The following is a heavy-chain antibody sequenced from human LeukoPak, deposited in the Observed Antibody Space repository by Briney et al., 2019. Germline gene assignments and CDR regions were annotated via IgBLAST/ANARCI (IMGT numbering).Heavy chain of an antibody. CDR1: GFSLSTSGMC. J-gene: IGHJ4*02. D-gene: IGHD1-26*01. V-gene: IGHV2-70*20. CDR2: IDWDDDK. CDR3: ARLSVDSGSYYFDY. Sequence: SGPALVKPTQTLTLTCTFSGFSLSTSGMCVSWVRQPPGKALEWLALIDWDDDKYYSTSLKTRLTISKDTSKNQVVLTMTNMDPVDTATYYCARLSVDSGSYYFDYWGQGTLVTVSS.